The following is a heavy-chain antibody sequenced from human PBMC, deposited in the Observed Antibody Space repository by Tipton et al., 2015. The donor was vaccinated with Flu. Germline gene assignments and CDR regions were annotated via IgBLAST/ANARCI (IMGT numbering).Heavy chain of an antibody. CDR1: GVSVSNDDYY. CDR3: ARETRVNRLLSFDY. J-gene: IGHJ4*02. CDR2: IHYSRGT. V-gene: IGHV4-31*03. Sequence: SLTCTVSGVSVSNDDYYWTWVRQHPGKGLEWIGYIHYSRGTYSWSTFYNTSLKGRVTISVDTSENQFSLKLSAVTAADTAVYYCARETRVNRLLSFDYWGQGTLVTVSS. D-gene: IGHD2-21*02.